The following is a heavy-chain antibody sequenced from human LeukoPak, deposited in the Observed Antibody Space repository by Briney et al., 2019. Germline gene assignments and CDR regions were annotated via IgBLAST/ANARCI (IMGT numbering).Heavy chain of an antibody. J-gene: IGHJ4*02. V-gene: IGHV3-74*01. D-gene: IGHD3-9*01. CDR1: GFTFSNYW. CDR3: ARASGTNAGYVQVDY. CDR2: INSDGTST. Sequence: PGGSLRLSCAASGFTFSNYWMHWVRQGPGKGLVWVSRINSDGTSTTYAESEKGRFTISRDNAKNTLYLQIDSLRAEDTAMYYCARASGTNAGYVQVDYWGQGTLATVSS.